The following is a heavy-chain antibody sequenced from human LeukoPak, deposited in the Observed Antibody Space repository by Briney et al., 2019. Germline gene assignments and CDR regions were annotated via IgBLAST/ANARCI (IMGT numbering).Heavy chain of an antibody. CDR2: INPNSGGT. Sequence: ASVKVSCKASGYTFSGYYMHWVRQAPGQGLEWMGWINPNSGGTNYAQKFQGRVTMTGDTSISTAYMELSSLRSEDTAVYYCARSLAVGGTRAYWGQGTLVTVSS. D-gene: IGHD6-19*01. V-gene: IGHV1-2*02. J-gene: IGHJ4*02. CDR1: GYTFSGYY. CDR3: ARSLAVGGTRAY.